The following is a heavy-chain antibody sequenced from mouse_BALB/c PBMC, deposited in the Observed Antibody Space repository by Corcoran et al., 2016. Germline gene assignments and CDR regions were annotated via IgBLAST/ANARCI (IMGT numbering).Heavy chain of an antibody. CDR2: INTYTGEP. Sequence: QIQLVQSGPELKKPGETVKISCKASGYTLTNNGMNWVKQAPGKGLKWMGWINTYTGEPTYADDFKGRFAFSLETSASTTYLQINNLKNEDTATYFCAREPYAMDFWGQGTSVTVSS. J-gene: IGHJ4*01. CDR3: AREPYAMDF. CDR1: GYTLTNNG. V-gene: IGHV9-3-1*01.